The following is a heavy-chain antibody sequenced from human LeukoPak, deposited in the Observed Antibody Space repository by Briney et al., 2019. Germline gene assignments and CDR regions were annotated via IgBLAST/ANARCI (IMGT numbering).Heavy chain of an antibody. CDR1: GGSISSGSYY. D-gene: IGHD3-22*01. V-gene: IGHV4-61*02. J-gene: IGHJ4*02. CDR3: AGEAIRGRNYYDSSGQKGLDY. Sequence: SETLSLTCTVSGGSISSGSYYWSWIRQPAGKGLEWIGRIYTSGSTNYNPSLKSRVTISVDTSKNQFSLKLSSVTAADTAVYYCAGEAIRGRNYYDSSGQKGLDYWGQGTLVTVSS. CDR2: IYTSGST.